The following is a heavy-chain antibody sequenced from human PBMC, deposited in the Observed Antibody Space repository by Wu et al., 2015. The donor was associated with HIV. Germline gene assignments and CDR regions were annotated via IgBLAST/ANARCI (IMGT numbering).Heavy chain of an antibody. CDR2: INPNSGGT. V-gene: IGHV1-2*02. J-gene: IGHJ4*01. CDR1: GYTFTDYY. D-gene: IGHD6-19*01. CDR3: ASAYSTGWYSDY. Sequence: QVQLVQSGAEVKKLGASVKVSCKASGYTFTDYYIHWVRQAPRQGLEWMGWINPNSGGTNYAQKFQGRVTMTRDTSISTAYMELSRLKYDDTAVYYCASAYSTGWYSDYWGQGTLVTVSX.